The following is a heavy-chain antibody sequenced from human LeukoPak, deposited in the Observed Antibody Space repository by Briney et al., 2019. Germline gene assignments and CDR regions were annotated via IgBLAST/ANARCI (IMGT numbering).Heavy chain of an antibody. D-gene: IGHD2-8*01. CDR1: GYTFTSYA. V-gene: IGHV1-3*02. Sequence: ASVKVSCKASGYTFTSYAMHWVRQAPGQRLEWMGWSNAGNGNTKYSQEFQGRVTITRDTSASTAYMELSSLRSEDMAVYYCAREECSIGVCYPSGYWGQGTLVTVSS. J-gene: IGHJ4*02. CDR2: SNAGNGNT. CDR3: AREECSIGVCYPSGY.